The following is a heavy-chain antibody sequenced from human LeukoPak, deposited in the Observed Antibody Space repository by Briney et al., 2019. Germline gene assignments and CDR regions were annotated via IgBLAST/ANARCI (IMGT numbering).Heavy chain of an antibody. Sequence: ASVPVSCKASGYTFTDYYMHWVRQAPGQGLEWMGWINPSTGGTKYAQKFQGRVTMTRDSSISTGYMELSRLRSDDMAVYYCARDVYSGSSGGWFDPWGQGTLVTDSS. CDR2: INPSTGGT. CDR1: GYTFTDYY. CDR3: ARDVYSGSSGGWFDP. J-gene: IGHJ5*02. V-gene: IGHV1-2*02. D-gene: IGHD5-12*01.